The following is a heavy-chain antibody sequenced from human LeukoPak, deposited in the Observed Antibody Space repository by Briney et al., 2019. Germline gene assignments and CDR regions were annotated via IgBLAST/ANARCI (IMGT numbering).Heavy chain of an antibody. J-gene: IGHJ4*02. CDR2: ITNSGNSK. V-gene: IGHV3-48*01. D-gene: IGHD5-18*01. CDR3: ARDWRGYSYFDY. CDR1: EFTFSSYS. Sequence: GGSLRLSCAASEFTFSSYSMNWVRQAPGKGLEWVSYITNSGNSKSYADSVKGRFTISRDNTKNSLYLQMNGLRAEDTAVYYCARDWRGYSYFDYWGQGTLVTVSS.